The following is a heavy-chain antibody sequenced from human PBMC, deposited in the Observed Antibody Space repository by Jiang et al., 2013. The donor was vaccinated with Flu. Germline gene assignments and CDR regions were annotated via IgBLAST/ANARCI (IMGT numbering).Heavy chain of an antibody. CDR3: ARGTLLAPAEFDS. CDR1: GYSFTNYW. D-gene: IGHD1-14*01. Sequence: GAEVKKPGASVKVSCEGSGYSFTNYWISWVRQLPGKGLEWMGKIDPSDSYSDYSPSFQGHVTISVDEPSSTVFLQWNSLKASDTAMYFCARGTLLAPAEFDSWGQGTLVTVSS. CDR2: IDPSDSYS. V-gene: IGHV5-10-1*01. J-gene: IGHJ4*02.